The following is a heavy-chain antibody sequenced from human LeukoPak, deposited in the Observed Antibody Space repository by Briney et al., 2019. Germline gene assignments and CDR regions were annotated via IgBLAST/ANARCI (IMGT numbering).Heavy chain of an antibody. Sequence: GGSLRLSCAASGFTFSSYGMSWVRQAPGKGLEWVSAISGSGGSTYYADSVKGRFTISRDNSKNTLYLQMNSLRAEDTAVYYCAKVLQPGYSHIACWGQGTVVTVSS. D-gene: IGHD6-13*01. J-gene: IGHJ4*02. V-gene: IGHV3-23*01. CDR3: AKVLQPGYSHIAC. CDR2: ISGSGGST. CDR1: GFTFSSYG.